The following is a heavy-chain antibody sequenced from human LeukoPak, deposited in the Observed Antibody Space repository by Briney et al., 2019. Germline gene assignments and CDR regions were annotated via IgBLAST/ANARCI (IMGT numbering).Heavy chain of an antibody. V-gene: IGHV3-74*01. CDR3: ARGGSSSWYIGLDY. CDR2: TNNDGRST. D-gene: IGHD6-13*01. Sequence: GGSLRLSCAASGFTFSSYEMNWVRQAPGKGLVWVSRTNNDGRSTSYADSVKGRFTISRDNAKNTLYLQMNSLRAEDTAVYYCARGGSSSWYIGLDYWGQGTLVTVSS. J-gene: IGHJ4*02. CDR1: GFTFSSYE.